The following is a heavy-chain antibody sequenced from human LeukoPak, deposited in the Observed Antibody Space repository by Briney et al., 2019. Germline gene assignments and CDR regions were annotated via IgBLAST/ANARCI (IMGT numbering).Heavy chain of an antibody. D-gene: IGHD2-15*01. Sequence: SETLSLTCTVSGGSISSSYWSWIRQPPGKGLEWIGYISYSGSTNYSPSLKSRVTISVDTSKNQFSLKLSSRTAADTAVYYCASMASYCSGGSCTDYWGQGTLVTVSS. CDR2: ISYSGST. CDR1: GGSISSSY. CDR3: ASMASYCSGGSCTDY. J-gene: IGHJ4*02. V-gene: IGHV4-59*01.